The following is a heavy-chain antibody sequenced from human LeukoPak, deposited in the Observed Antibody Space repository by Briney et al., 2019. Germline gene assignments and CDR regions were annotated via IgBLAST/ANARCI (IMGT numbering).Heavy chain of an antibody. J-gene: IGHJ4*02. CDR3: AKGYCRGNSCYDDRGAFDY. CDR2: IYTSGST. CDR1: GGSISSGSYY. Sequence: PSETLSLTCTVSGGSISSGSYYWSWIRQPAGKGLEWIGRIYTSGSTNYNPSLKSRVTISVDTSKNQFSLKLSSATAADTAVYYCAKGYCRGNSCYDDRGAFDYWGQGTLVTVSS. V-gene: IGHV4-61*02. D-gene: IGHD2-2*01.